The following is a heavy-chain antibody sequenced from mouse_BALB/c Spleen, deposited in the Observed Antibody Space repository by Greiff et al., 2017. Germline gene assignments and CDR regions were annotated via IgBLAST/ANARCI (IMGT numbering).Heavy chain of an antibody. CDR3: ARGWGTTAVRAMDY. J-gene: IGHJ4*01. V-gene: IGHV1S81*02. D-gene: IGHD1-2*01. Sequence: QVQLQQSGAELVKPGASVKLSCKTSGYTFTSYWIQWVKQRPGQGLGWIGEINPSNGRTNYNEKFKSKATLTVDKSSSTAYMQLSSLTSEDSAVYYCARGWGTTAVRAMDYWGQGTSVTVSS. CDR2: INPSNGRT. CDR1: GYTFTSYW.